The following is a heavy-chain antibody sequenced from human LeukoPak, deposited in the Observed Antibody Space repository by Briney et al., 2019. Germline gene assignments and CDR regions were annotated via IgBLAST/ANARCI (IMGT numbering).Heavy chain of an antibody. J-gene: IGHJ4*02. CDR1: GGSINNYY. D-gene: IGHD3-22*01. CDR3: ARRQYYDSSGYWYYFDY. CDR2: IYYSGST. Sequence: LSETLSLTCTVSGGSINNYYWSWIRQPPGQGLECIGQIYYSGSTNYNPSLKSRVTISVDTSKNQFSLNLRSVTAADTAIYYCARRQYYDSSGYWYYFDYWGRGILVTVSS. V-gene: IGHV4-59*08.